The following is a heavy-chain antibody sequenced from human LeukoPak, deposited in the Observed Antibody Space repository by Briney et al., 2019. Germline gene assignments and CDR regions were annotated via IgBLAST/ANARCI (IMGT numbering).Heavy chain of an antibody. V-gene: IGHV3-7*03. D-gene: IGHD6-19*01. CDR2: IKNDGSET. J-gene: IGHJ4*02. Sequence: GGSLRLSCAVSGFNFRDHWMDWVRQAPGKGLQWVGHIKNDGSETYYLDSLKGRFSISRDNTNNALYLQMNSLRVEDTAVYYRVKNDGWFHLAQWGQGTLVTVSS. CDR3: VKNDGWFHLAQ. CDR1: GFNFRDHW.